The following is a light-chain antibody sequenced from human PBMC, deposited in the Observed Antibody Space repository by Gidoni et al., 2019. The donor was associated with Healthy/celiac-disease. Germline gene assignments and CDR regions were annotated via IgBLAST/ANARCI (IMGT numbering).Light chain of an antibody. CDR1: QSVSSY. Sequence: EIVLTQSPATLSLSPGERATLSCRASQSVSSYLAWYQQKPGQAPRLLIYDASNRATGIPARFSGSGSGTDFTLTISSLEPEDFAVYYCQQRSNWPPSFTLLPGTKVDIK. J-gene: IGKJ3*01. V-gene: IGKV3-11*01. CDR3: QQRSNWPPSFT. CDR2: DAS.